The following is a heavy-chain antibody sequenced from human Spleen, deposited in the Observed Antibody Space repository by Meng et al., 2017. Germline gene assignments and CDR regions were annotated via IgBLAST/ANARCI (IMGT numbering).Heavy chain of an antibody. CDR1: GFSLSTGGVG. J-gene: IGHJ3*02. V-gene: IGHV2-5*02. Sequence: SGPTLVKPTQTLTLTCTFSGFSLSTGGVGVGWIRQPPGKALDWLAVIYWDDDKLYSPSLESRLSITKHTSKNQVVLTMTNMDPVDTATYYCAHGTTVTTPVDIWGQGTRVT. CDR2: IYWDDDK. D-gene: IGHD4-17*01. CDR3: AHGTTVTTPVDI.